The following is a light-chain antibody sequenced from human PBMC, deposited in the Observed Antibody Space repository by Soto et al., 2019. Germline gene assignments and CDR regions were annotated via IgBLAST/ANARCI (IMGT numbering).Light chain of an antibody. J-gene: IGKJ1*01. CDR1: QSVLYSFNYENF. CDR3: LQYYSTPPT. Sequence: DIVMTQSPDSLAVSLGERATINCKSSQSVLYSFNYENFLAWYQQKPGQPPKLLIYWASTRESGVPDRFSGSASGTDFTLTVSSLQAEDVAVYYCLQYYSTPPTFGHGTKVEI. CDR2: WAS. V-gene: IGKV4-1*01.